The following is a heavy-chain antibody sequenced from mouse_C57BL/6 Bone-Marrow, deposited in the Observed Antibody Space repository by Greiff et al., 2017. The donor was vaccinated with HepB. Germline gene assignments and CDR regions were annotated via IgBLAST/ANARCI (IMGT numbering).Heavy chain of an antibody. CDR3: ARRELRLDFDY. J-gene: IGHJ2*01. CDR1: GYTFTSYW. V-gene: IGHV14-3*01. CDR2: IDPANGNT. D-gene: IGHD3-2*02. Sequence: VQLQQPGAELVRPGSSVKLSCKASGYTFTSYWMHWVKQRPEQGLEWIGRIDPANGNTKYAPKFQGKATITADTSSNTAYLQLSSLTSEDTAIYYCARRELRLDFDYWGQGTTLTVSS.